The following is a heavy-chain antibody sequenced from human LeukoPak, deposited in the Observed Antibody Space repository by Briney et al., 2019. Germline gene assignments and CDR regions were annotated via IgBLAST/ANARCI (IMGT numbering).Heavy chain of an antibody. CDR3: VRQNSDYYYYYLDV. Sequence: PSETLSLTCTISGGSVSSSSSYWAWIRQPPGRGLEWIGSVYYSGTTYYNTSLESRATISGDTSRNRFSLMLSSVTAADTAVYYCVRQNSDYYYYYLDVWGEGTTVIVSS. D-gene: IGHD1-7*01. CDR2: VYYSGTT. V-gene: IGHV4-39*01. J-gene: IGHJ6*03. CDR1: GGSVSSSSSY.